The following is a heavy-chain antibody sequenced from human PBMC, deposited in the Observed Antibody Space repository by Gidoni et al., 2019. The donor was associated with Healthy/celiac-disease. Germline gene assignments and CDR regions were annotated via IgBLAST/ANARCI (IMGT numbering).Heavy chain of an antibody. CDR1: GGSISSSSYY. D-gene: IGHD3-22*01. CDR3: ARGDDYYDSSGYYDY. J-gene: IGHJ4*02. V-gene: IGHV4-39*01. Sequence: QLQLQESGPGLVKPSETLSLTCTVSGGSISSSSYYWGWIRQPPGKGLEWIGSIYYSGSTYYNPSLKSRVTISVDTSKNQFSLKLSSVTAADTAVYYCARGDDYYDSSGYYDYWGQGTLVTVSS. CDR2: IYYSGST.